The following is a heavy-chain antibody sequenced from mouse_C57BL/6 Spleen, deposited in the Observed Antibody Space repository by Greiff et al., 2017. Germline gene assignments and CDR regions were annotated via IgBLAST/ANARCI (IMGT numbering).Heavy chain of an antibody. Sequence: QVQLQQSGAELVKPGASVKISCKASGYAFSSYWMNWVKQRPGKGLEWIGQIYPGDGDTNYNGKFKGKATLTADKSSSTAYMQLSSLTSEDSAVYFCARPYYYGSSSFSFDYWGQGTTLTVSS. CDR3: ARPYYYGSSSFSFDY. CDR2: IYPGDGDT. CDR1: GYAFSSYW. V-gene: IGHV1-80*01. D-gene: IGHD1-1*01. J-gene: IGHJ2*01.